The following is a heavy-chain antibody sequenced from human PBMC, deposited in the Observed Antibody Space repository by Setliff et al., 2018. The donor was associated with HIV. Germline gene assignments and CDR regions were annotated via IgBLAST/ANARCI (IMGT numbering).Heavy chain of an antibody. CDR1: SGSLSGYY. V-gene: IGHV4-34*01. CDR2: INQSGRS. Sequence: LSLTCAVYSGSLSGYYWNWIRQPPGKGLEWIGEINQSGRSNYNPSLKSRVIISIDTSKNQFALKLSSVTAADTAMYYCARWTVGELDHSDSWGQGTLVTVSS. J-gene: IGHJ4*02. D-gene: IGHD4-17*01. CDR3: ARWTVGELDHSDS.